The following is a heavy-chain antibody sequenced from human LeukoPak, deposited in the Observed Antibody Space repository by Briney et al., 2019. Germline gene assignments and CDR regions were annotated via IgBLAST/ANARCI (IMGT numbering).Heavy chain of an antibody. CDR3: ARGPDSSSC. CDR2: INHSGST. V-gene: IGHV4-34*01. D-gene: IGHD6-13*01. J-gene: IGHJ4*02. Sequence: SETLSLTCAVYGGSFSGYYWSWIRQPPGKGLEWIGEINHSGSTNYNPSLKSRVTISVDTSKNQFSLKLSSMTAADTAVYYCARGPDSSSCWGQGTLVTVSS. CDR1: GGSFSGYY.